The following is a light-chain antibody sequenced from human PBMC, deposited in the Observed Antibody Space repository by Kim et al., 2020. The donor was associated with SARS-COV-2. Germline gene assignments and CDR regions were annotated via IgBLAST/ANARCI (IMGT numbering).Light chain of an antibody. J-gene: IGKJ5*01. CDR1: QSVRGSY. V-gene: IGKV3-20*01. Sequence: EIVLTQSPGTLSLSPGERATLSCRASQSVRGSYLAWFQQKPGQAPRLLIYGASRRATGIPDRFSGSGSGTDFTLTISRVEPEDFVMYYCQQYGSSTDTFGQGTRREIK. CDR3: QQYGSSTDT. CDR2: GAS.